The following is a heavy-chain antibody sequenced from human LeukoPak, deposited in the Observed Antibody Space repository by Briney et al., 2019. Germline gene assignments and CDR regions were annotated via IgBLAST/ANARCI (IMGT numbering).Heavy chain of an antibody. D-gene: IGHD3-3*01. V-gene: IGHV3-23*01. CDR1: GFTFSTYA. CDR3: AKGVRSGAYAQFDY. J-gene: IGHJ4*02. CDR2: TSGSGDST. Sequence: GGSLRLSYAASGFTFSTYALTWVRQAPGKGLEWVSGTSGSGDSTYYADSVKGRFTISRDNSKNTLYLQMNSLRAEDTAVYYCAKGVRSGAYAQFDYWGQGSLVTVSS.